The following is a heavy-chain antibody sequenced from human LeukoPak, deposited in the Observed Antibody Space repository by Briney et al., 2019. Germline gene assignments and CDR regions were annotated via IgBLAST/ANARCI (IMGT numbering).Heavy chain of an antibody. CDR1: GGSISSSNW. V-gene: IGHV4-4*02. CDR2: IYHSGST. J-gene: IGHJ6*03. Sequence: SETLSLTCAVSGGSISSSNWWSWVRQPPGKGLDWIGEIYHSGSTNYNPSLKSRVTISLDKSKNQFSLKLNSVTAADTAVYYCARDRRRVGRPMDVWGKGTTVTVSS. CDR3: ARDRRRVGRPMDV.